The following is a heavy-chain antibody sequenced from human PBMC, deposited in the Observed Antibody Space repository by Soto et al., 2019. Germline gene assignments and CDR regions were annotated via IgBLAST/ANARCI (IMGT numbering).Heavy chain of an antibody. CDR2: IWYDGSNK. CDR3: AREGSGSYYPLDY. CDR1: GFTFSSYG. J-gene: IGHJ4*02. D-gene: IGHD3-10*01. Sequence: GGSLRLSCAASGFTFSSYGMHWVRQAPGKGLEWVAVIWYDGSNKYYADSVKGRFTISRDNSKNTLYLQMNSLRAEDTAVYYCAREGSGSYYPLDYWGQGTLVTVSS. V-gene: IGHV3-33*01.